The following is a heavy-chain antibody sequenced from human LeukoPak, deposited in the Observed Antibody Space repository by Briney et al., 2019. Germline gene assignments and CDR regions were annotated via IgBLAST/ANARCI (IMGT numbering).Heavy chain of an antibody. J-gene: IGHJ3*02. CDR3: ATTERFDAFDI. CDR2: IKRKTEGGKT. D-gene: IGHD3-10*01. V-gene: IGHV3-15*01. CDR1: GFTFSSAW. Sequence: PGGSLCLSCAASGFTFSSAWGSWVRQAPRKGRGRVGRIKRKTEGGKTLYTAPMKGRFTISRDDSKNTVYLQMNSLKTEDTAVYFCATTERFDAFDIWGQGTM.